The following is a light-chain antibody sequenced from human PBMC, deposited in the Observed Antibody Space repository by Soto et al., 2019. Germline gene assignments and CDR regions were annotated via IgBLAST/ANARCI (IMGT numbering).Light chain of an antibody. J-gene: IGKJ2*01. CDR3: QQYNNWPPYT. CDR1: QSVRSN. CDR2: GAS. Sequence: EIVMTQSPATLSVSPGERATLSCRASQSVRSNLAWYQQKPGQAPRLLIYGASTRATGIPARFSGSGSGTEFTLTIRSRQSEDFAVYYCQQYNNWPPYTFGQGTKLEIK. V-gene: IGKV3-15*01.